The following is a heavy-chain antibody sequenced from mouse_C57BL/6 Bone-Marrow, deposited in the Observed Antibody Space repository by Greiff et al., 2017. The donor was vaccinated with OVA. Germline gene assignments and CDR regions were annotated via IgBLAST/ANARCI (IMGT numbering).Heavy chain of an antibody. CDR1: GFTFSDDW. CDR3: TLRWDYFAY. CDR2: IRNKATNHAT. Sequence: EVKLVESGGGLVQPGGSMKLSCAASGFTFSDDWMDWVRQSPEKGLEWVAEIRNKATNHATYDSEYGKGSFTISRDDSKSSVYLQMNSLRAEDTGIYYCTLRWDYFAYWGQGTTLTVSS. J-gene: IGHJ2*01. V-gene: IGHV6-6*01. D-gene: IGHD4-1*01.